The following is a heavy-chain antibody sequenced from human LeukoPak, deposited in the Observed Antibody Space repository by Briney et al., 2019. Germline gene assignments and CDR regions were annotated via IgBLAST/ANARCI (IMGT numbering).Heavy chain of an antibody. J-gene: IGHJ4*02. Sequence: TSETLSLTCTVSGGSINYYFWSWIRQPPGKGLEWIGYIYYSGGTDYNPSLKSRVTISVDTSKNQLSLQLRSVTAADTAVYYCARHEKNGGYYDNWGQGTLVTVSS. CDR2: IYYSGGT. CDR3: ARHEKNGGYYDN. CDR1: GGSINYYF. D-gene: IGHD3-22*01. V-gene: IGHV4-59*08.